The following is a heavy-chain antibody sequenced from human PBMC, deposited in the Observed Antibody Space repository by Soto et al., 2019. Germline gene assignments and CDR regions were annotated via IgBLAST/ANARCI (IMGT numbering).Heavy chain of an antibody. V-gene: IGHV3-23*01. CDR2: ISGGGGST. CDR1: GFSFAGYA. CDR3: AKTETFNGYYNAFDY. Sequence: GGSLRLSCAASGFSFAGYALTWVRLAPGKGLEWVASISGGGGSTYYADSVKGRFSTSRDNSNRMVYLQMGSLTAGDTAVYYCAKTETFNGYYNAFDYWGQGTRVTVSS. J-gene: IGHJ4*02. D-gene: IGHD3-9*01.